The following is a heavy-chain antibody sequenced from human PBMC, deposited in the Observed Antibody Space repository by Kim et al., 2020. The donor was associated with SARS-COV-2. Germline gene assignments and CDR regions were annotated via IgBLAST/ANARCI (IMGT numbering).Heavy chain of an antibody. Sequence: SETLSLTCAVYGGSFSGYYWSWIRQPPGKGLEWIGEINHSGSTNYNPSLKSRVTISVDTSKNQFSLKLSSVTAADTAVYYCARNKVPDSGGYYYYGMDVWGQGTTVTVSS. CDR2: INHSGST. D-gene: IGHD2-2*01. V-gene: IGHV4-34*01. J-gene: IGHJ6*02. CDR3: ARNKVPDSGGYYYYGMDV. CDR1: GGSFSGYY.